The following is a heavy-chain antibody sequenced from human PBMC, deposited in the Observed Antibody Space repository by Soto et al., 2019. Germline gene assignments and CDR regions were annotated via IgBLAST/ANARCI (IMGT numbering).Heavy chain of an antibody. D-gene: IGHD3-10*01. CDR2: IYYSGST. J-gene: IGHJ6*02. CDR1: GGSISSYY. CDR3: AREGSGRLEDYYGMDV. V-gene: IGHV4-59*01. Sequence: SETLSLTCTVSGGSISSYYWSWIRQPPGKGLEWIGYIYYSGSTNYNPSLKSRVTISVDTSKNQFSLKLSSVTAADTAVYYCAREGSGRLEDYYGMDVWGQGTTVTVSS.